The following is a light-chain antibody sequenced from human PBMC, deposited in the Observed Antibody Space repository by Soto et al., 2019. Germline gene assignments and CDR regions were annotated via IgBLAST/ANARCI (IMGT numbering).Light chain of an antibody. CDR1: SSNIGAGYD. CDR3: QSYDSSLSGSKV. V-gene: IGLV1-40*01. Sequence: QSVLTQPPSVSGAPGQRVTISCTGSSSNIGAGYDVHWYQQLPGTAPKLLIYGNSNRPSGVPDRFSGSKSGTSASLAITGLQAEDEAYYSCQSYDSSLSGSKVFGTVTKLTVL. CDR2: GNS. J-gene: IGLJ1*01.